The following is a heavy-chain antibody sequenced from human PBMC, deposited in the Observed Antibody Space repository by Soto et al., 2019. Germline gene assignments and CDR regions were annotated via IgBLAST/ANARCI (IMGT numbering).Heavy chain of an antibody. Sequence: EVQLVESGGGLVQPGGSLRLSCAASGFTFSSYWMHWVRQAPGKGLVWVSCINSDGSSTTYADSVKGRFTISRDNAKNTLYLQMNSLGAEDTAVYYCVRQYSSSWRFFDYWGRGTLVTVSS. V-gene: IGHV3-74*01. D-gene: IGHD6-13*01. CDR3: VRQYSSSWRFFDY. CDR1: GFTFSSYW. J-gene: IGHJ4*02. CDR2: INSDGSST.